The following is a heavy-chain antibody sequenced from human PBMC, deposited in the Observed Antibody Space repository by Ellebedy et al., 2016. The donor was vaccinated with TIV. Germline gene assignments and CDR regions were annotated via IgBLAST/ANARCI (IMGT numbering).Heavy chain of an antibody. CDR3: AKEWNMVIYYYGMDV. D-gene: IGHD2/OR15-2a*01. J-gene: IGHJ6*02. Sequence: PGGSLRLSCVGSGFRFSSYARSWVRQAPGKGLEWVSAISGSGGSTYYADSVKGRFTISRDNSKNTLYLQMNSLRAEDTAVYYCAKEWNMVIYYYGMDVWGQGTTVTVSS. V-gene: IGHV3-23*01. CDR1: GFRFSSYA. CDR2: ISGSGGST.